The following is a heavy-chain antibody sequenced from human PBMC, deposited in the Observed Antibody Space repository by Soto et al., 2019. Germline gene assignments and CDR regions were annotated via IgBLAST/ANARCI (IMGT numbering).Heavy chain of an antibody. CDR1: GFSLSTSGVG. CDR2: IYWDDDK. Sequence: SGPTLVNPTQTLTLTCTFSGFSLSTSGVGVGWIRQPPGKALEWLALIYWDDDKRYSPSLKSRLTITKDTSKNQVVLTMTNMDPVDTATYYCAHSLRYGSSSPKGFDPWGQGTLVTVSS. D-gene: IGHD6-6*01. V-gene: IGHV2-5*02. CDR3: AHSLRYGSSSPKGFDP. J-gene: IGHJ5*02.